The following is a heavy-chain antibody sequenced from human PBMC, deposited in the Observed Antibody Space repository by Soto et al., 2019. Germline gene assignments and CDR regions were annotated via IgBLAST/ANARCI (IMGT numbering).Heavy chain of an antibody. CDR2: ISGSVSGGRIDT. V-gene: IGHV3-23*01. D-gene: IGHD5-12*01. CDR3: TRPRGYRVFDGFDI. CDR1: GFTFSTDA. Sequence: LRLSCGAPGFTFSTDAMSWVRQAPGKGREWVSAISGSVSGGRIDTHYADSVKGRFTISRDNSIDRLYLQMQSLTTEDAAVHYCTRPRGYRVFDGFDIWGQVPMGTLSS. J-gene: IGHJ3*02.